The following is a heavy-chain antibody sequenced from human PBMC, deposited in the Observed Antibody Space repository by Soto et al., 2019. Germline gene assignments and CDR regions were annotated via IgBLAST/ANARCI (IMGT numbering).Heavy chain of an antibody. CDR1: GGTFSSYA. V-gene: IGHV1-69*01. CDR2: IIPIFGTA. D-gene: IGHD4-4*01. J-gene: IGHJ6*02. CDR3: ATARRNGSNLYYYYYYGMDV. Sequence: QVQLVQSGAEVKKPGSSVKVSCKASGGTFSSYAISWVRQAPGQGLEWMGGIIPIFGTANYAQKFQGRVTITADEATNTAYMELSSLRSEDTAVYYCATARRNGSNLYYYYYYGMDVWGQGTTVTVSS.